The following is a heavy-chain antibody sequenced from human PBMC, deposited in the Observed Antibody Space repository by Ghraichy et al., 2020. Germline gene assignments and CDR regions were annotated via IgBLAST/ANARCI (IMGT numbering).Heavy chain of an antibody. V-gene: IGHV4-34*01. D-gene: IGHD4-11*01. CDR1: GGSFSGYY. J-gene: IGHJ5*02. Sequence: SETLSLTCAVYGGSFSGYYWSWIRQPPGKGLEWIGEINHSGSTNYNPSLKSRVTISVDTSKNQFSLKLSSVTAADTAVYYCARASHYSNYVWFDPWGQGTLVTVSS. CDR2: INHSGST. CDR3: ARASHYSNYVWFDP.